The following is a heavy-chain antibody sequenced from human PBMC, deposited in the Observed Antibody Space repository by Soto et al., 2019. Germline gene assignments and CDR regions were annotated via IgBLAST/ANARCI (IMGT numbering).Heavy chain of an antibody. D-gene: IGHD2-2*01. Sequence: EVQLVESGGGLVKPGGSLRLSCAASGFTFSSYSMNWVRQAPGKGLEWVSSISSSSSYIYYADSVKGRFTISRDNAKNSLYLQMNSLRAEDTAVYYCARDRPDIVVVPARLSRYYYYGMDVWGQGTTVTVSS. CDR3: ARDRPDIVVVPARLSRYYYYGMDV. CDR1: GFTFSSYS. J-gene: IGHJ6*02. CDR2: ISSSSSYI. V-gene: IGHV3-21*01.